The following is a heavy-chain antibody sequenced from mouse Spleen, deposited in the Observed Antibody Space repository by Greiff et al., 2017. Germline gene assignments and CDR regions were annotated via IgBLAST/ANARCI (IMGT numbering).Heavy chain of an antibody. J-gene: IGHJ2*01. CDR1: GFNIKDTY. V-gene: IGHV14-3*02. D-gene: IGHD1-1*01. CDR2: IDPANGNT. CDR3: ARGFYYGSSFFDY. Sequence: VQLKESGAELVNPGASVKLSCTASGFNIKDTYMHWVKQRPEQGLEWIGRIDPANGNTKYDPKFQGKATITADTSSNTAYLQLSSLTSEDTAVYYCARGFYYGSSFFDYWGQGTTLTVSS.